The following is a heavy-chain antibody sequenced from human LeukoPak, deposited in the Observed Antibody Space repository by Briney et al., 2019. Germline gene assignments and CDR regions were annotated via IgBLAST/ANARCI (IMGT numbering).Heavy chain of an antibody. CDR3: AKDPNGDYVGAFDM. CDR2: MYYSGNS. D-gene: IGHD4-17*01. J-gene: IGHJ3*02. Sequence: SETLSLTCTVSGASIRSHYWSWIRQPPGKGLEWIGYMYYSGNSNYNPALKSRVTISVDTSKNQFSLKMISVTPADTALYYCAKDPNGDYVGAFDMWGQGTMVTVSS. CDR1: GASIRSHY. V-gene: IGHV4-59*11.